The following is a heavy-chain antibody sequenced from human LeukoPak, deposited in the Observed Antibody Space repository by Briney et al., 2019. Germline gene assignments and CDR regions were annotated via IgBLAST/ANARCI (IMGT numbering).Heavy chain of an antibody. D-gene: IGHD6-6*01. CDR1: GFTFSSYA. CDR3: AKNVMYSSSAVDY. CDR2: ISLGGVNT. J-gene: IGHJ4*02. Sequence: PGGSLRLSCAASGFTFSSYAMSWVRQAPGKGLEWVSAISLGGVNTYYADSVKGRFTVPRVNSKNTLYLQMNSLRVEDTAVYYCAKNVMYSSSAVDYWGQGTLVTVSS. V-gene: IGHV3-23*01.